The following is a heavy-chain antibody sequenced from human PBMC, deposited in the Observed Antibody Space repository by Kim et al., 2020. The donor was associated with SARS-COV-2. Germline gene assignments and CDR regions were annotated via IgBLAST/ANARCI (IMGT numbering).Heavy chain of an antibody. CDR3: ATAKVVTAYYYYGMDV. CDR2: FDPEDGET. J-gene: IGHJ6*02. Sequence: ASVKVSCKVSGYTLTELSMHWVRQAPGKGLEWMGGFDPEDGETIYAQKFQGRVTMTEDTSTDTAYMELSSLRSEDTAVYYCATAKVVTAYYYYGMDVWGQGTTVTVSS. CDR1: GYTLTELS. V-gene: IGHV1-24*01. D-gene: IGHD2-21*02.